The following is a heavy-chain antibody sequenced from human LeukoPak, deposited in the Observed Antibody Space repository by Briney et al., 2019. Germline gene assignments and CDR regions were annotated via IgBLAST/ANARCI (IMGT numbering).Heavy chain of an antibody. J-gene: IGHJ6*03. Sequence: SSETLSLHCACYGGSFIGYYLSSIPQPPGKGLEWVGEINHSQNNNYNPSLKSRHTITVDKSKNLFDLKLSSLTAPDTAVLYCASVAAVMTNDSYYYYYYMDVWGKGTTVNISS. CDR3: ASVAAVMTNDSYYYYYYMDV. D-gene: IGHD2-2*01. CDR2: INHSQNN. V-gene: IGHV4-34*01. CDR1: GGSFIGYY.